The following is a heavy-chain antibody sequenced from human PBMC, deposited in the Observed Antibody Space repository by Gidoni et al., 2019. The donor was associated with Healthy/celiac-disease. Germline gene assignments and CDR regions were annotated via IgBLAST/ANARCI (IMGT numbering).Heavy chain of an antibody. V-gene: IGHV3-30*18. J-gene: IGHJ4*02. Sequence: QVQLVESGGGVVQPGRSLRLSCAASGFTFSRYGRHWVRQAPGKGLEWVAVISYDGSNKYYADSVKGRFTISRDNSKNTLYLQMNSLRAEDTAVYYCAKVAARTMIVVVIPPPSVWGQGTLVTVSS. D-gene: IGHD3-22*01. CDR1: GFTFSRYG. CDR2: ISYDGSNK. CDR3: AKVAARTMIVVVIPPPSV.